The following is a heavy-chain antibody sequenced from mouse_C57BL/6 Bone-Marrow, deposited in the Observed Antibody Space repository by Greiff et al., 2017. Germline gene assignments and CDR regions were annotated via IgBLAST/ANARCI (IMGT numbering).Heavy chain of an antibody. J-gene: IGHJ2*01. D-gene: IGHD2-3*01. CDR2: IYPRSGNT. V-gene: IGHV1-81*01. CDR3: ARFYDGYLDY. Sequence: QVQLQQSGAELARPGASVKLSCKASGYTFTSYGISWVKQRTGQGLEWIGEIYPRSGNTYYNEKFKGKATLTADKSSSTAYMGLRSLTSKDSAVYFCARFYDGYLDYWGQGTTLTVSS. CDR1: GYTFTSYG.